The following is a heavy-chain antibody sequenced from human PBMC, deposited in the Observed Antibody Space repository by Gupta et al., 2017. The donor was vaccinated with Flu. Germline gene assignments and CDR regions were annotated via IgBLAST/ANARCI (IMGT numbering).Heavy chain of an antibody. J-gene: IGHJ6*02. Sequence: STYYNPSLKSRVTISVDTSKNQFSLKLSSVTAADTAVYYCARLTMVRRGGVYGMDVWGQGTTVTVSS. D-gene: IGHD3-10*01. CDR3: ARLTMVRRGGVYGMDV. CDR2: ST. V-gene: IGHV4-39*01.